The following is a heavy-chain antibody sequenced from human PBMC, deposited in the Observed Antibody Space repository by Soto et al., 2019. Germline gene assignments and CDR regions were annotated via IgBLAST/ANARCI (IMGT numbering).Heavy chain of an antibody. Sequence: EVQLVQSGAEVRKPGESLKISCKGSGYMFASYWIGWVRQMPGKGLEWMGIIYPGDSDTRYSPSFQGQVTISVDKSISTAYRQWTSLKDSDTAMYYCARRYGGKSGDHFEIWGQRTLVTVSS. J-gene: IGHJ4*02. CDR3: ARRYGGKSGDHFEI. CDR2: IYPGDSDT. D-gene: IGHD4-17*01. CDR1: GYMFASYW. V-gene: IGHV5-51*01.